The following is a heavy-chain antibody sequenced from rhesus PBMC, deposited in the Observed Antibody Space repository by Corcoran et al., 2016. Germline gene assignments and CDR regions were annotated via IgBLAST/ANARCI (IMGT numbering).Heavy chain of an antibody. CDR2: IYGSGYSN. V-gene: IGHV4-169*01. D-gene: IGHD4-23*01. CDR3: AHEYNNYGAFHY. Sequence: QLQLQESGPGLVKPSETLSVTCAVSGGSISSSYWSWIRQAPGKGLEWIGYIYGSGYSNNYNPSLKRRGTLSVDTSKNHLSLKMTSVTAADTAVYYCAHEYNNYGAFHYWGQGVLVTVSS. J-gene: IGHJ4*01. CDR1: GGSISSSY.